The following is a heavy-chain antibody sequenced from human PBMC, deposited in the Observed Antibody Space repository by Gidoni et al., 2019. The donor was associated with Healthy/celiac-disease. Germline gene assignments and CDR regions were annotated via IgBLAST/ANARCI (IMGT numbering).Heavy chain of an antibody. Sequence: QLQLQESGPGLVKPSETLSLTCTVSGGSISSSSYYWGWIRQPPGKGLEWIGSIYYSGSTYYNPSLKSRVTISVDTSKNQFSLKLSSVTAADTAVYYCARHLGIAASLSPRGSVVFDYWGQGTLVTVSS. V-gene: IGHV4-39*01. J-gene: IGHJ4*02. CDR2: IYYSGST. CDR1: GGSISSSSYY. D-gene: IGHD6-13*01. CDR3: ARHLGIAASLSPRGSVVFDY.